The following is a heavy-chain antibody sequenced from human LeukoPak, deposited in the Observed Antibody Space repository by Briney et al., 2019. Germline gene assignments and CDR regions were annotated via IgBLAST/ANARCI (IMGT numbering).Heavy chain of an antibody. V-gene: IGHV3-48*03. J-gene: IGHJ4*02. D-gene: IGHD1-1*01. CDR2: ISSSGSTI. CDR1: GFTFSSYE. CDR3: ARCTTGRTFGSLREIKRSREIDY. Sequence: PGGSLRLSCAASGFTFSSYEMNWVRQAPGKGLEWVSYISSSGSTIYYADSVKGRFTISRDNAKSSLYLQMNSLRVEDTAVYYCARCTTGRTFGSLREIKRSREIDYWGQGTLVTVSS.